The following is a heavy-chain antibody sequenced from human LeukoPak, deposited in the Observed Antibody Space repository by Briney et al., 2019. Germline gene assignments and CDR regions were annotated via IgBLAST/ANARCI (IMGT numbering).Heavy chain of an antibody. CDR3: ARLAAADPFDY. Sequence: ASVKVSCKASGYTFTGYYMHWVRQAPGQGLEWMGWINPNSGGTNYAQKFKGRVTMTRDTSISTAYRELSRLRTDDTAVYYCARLAAADPFDYWGQGTLVTVSS. J-gene: IGHJ4*02. D-gene: IGHD6-13*01. CDR1: GYTFTGYY. V-gene: IGHV1-2*02. CDR2: INPNSGGT.